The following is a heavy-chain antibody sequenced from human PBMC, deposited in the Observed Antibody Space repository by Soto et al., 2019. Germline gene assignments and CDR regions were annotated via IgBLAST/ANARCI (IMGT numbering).Heavy chain of an antibody. V-gene: IGHV5-51*01. J-gene: IGHJ6*02. CDR3: ARASSSSWYEYYYYYYGMDV. CDR2: IYPGDSDT. CDR1: GYSFTSYW. Sequence: PGESLKISCKGSGYSFTSYWIGWVRQMPGEGLEWMGIIYPGDSDTRYSPSFQGQVTISADKSISTAYLQWSSLKASDTAMYYCARASSSSWYEYYYYYYGMDVWGQGTTVTVSS. D-gene: IGHD6-13*01.